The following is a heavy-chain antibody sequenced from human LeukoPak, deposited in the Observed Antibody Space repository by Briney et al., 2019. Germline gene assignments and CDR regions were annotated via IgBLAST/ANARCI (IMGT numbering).Heavy chain of an antibody. CDR3: ARCSSSCFSVDY. CDR1: GGTFSSYA. Sequence: GASVKVSCKASGGTFSSYAISWVRQAPGQGLEWMGLINPSGGSTNYAQKFQGRVTMTRDTSTSTVDMELSSLISEDTAIYYCARCSSSCFSVDYWGQGTLVTVSS. V-gene: IGHV1-46*01. D-gene: IGHD6-13*01. CDR2: INPSGGST. J-gene: IGHJ4*02.